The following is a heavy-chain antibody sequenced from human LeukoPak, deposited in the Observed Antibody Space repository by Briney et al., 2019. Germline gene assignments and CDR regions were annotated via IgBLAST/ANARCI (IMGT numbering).Heavy chain of an antibody. CDR1: GGSFSGYY. J-gene: IGHJ6*03. CDR3: ARLTPTTLSLYYYYMDV. Sequence: SETLSLTCAVYGGSFSGYYWSWIRQPPGKGLEWIGEINHSGSTNYNPSLKSRVTISVDTSKNQFSLKLTSVTAADTAVYYCARLTPTTLSLYYYYMDVWGKGTTVTVSS. CDR2: INHSGST. D-gene: IGHD2/OR15-2a*01. V-gene: IGHV4-34*01.